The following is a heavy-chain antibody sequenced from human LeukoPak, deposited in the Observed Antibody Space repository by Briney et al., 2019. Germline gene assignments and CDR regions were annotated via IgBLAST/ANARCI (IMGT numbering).Heavy chain of an antibody. CDR1: GGSISRSSYY. D-gene: IGHD2-21*02. V-gene: IGHV4-39*01. CDR3: ARTGGDCSSGLCYYAMDV. CDR2: IYYSGST. J-gene: IGHJ6*02. Sequence: SETLSLTCTVSGGSISRSSYYWGWIRQPPGKGLEWIGSIYYSGSTYYNPSLKSRVTISVDTSKNQFSLKLSSVTAADTAVYYCARTGGDCSSGLCYYAMDVWGQGTTVTVS.